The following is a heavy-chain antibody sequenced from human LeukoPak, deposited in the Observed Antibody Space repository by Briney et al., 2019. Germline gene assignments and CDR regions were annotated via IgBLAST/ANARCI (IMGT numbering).Heavy chain of an antibody. V-gene: IGHV3-30-3*01. CDR3: AKDVGSGWYALDY. J-gene: IGHJ4*02. CDR1: GFTFSSYA. Sequence: GGSLRLSCAASGFTFSSYAMHWVRQAPGKGLEWVAVISYDGSNKYYADSVKGRFTISRDNSKNTLYLQMNSLRAEDTALYYCAKDVGSGWYALDYWGQGTLVTVSS. CDR2: ISYDGSNK. D-gene: IGHD6-19*01.